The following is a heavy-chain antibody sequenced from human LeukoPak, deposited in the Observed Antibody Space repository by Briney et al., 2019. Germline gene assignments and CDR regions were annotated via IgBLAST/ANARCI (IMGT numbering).Heavy chain of an antibody. CDR3: ALPGTTVTTGAFDI. V-gene: IGHV3-30*02. J-gene: IGHJ3*02. CDR2: IRYDGSNK. Sequence: PGGSLRLSCAASGFTFSSHGMHWVRQAPGRGLEGVAFIRYDGSNKYYADSVKGRFTISRDNSKNTLYLQMNSLRAEDTAVYYCALPGTTVTTGAFDIWGQGTMVTVSS. CDR1: GFTFSSHG. D-gene: IGHD4-17*01.